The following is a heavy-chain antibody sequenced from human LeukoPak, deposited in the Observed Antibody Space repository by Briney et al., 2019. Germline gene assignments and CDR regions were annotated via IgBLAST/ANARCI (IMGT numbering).Heavy chain of an antibody. CDR1: GYTFTGYY. CDR3: ARVRHGSGSYYNEVLTWFDP. CDR2: INPNSGGT. J-gene: IGHJ5*02. Sequence: ASVKVSCKASGYTFTGYYMHWVRQAPGQGLEWMGWINPNSGGTNYAQKFQGRVTMTRDTSISTAYMELSRLRSDDTAVYYCARVRHGSGSYYNEVLTWFDPWGQGTLVTVSS. V-gene: IGHV1-2*02. D-gene: IGHD3-10*01.